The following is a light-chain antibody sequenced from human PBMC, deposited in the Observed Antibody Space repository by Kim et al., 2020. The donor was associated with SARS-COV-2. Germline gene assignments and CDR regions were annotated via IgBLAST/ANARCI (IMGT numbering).Light chain of an antibody. CDR2: ADN. J-gene: IGLJ3*02. CDR1: SGSITSNY. Sequence: KTLTIACTRTSGSITSNYGKWYQQRPGSSPTTVIYADNQRPSGVPDRFSGSIDSSSNSASLTISGLKTEDEAAYHCQSYDGSTRVFGGGTQLTVL. CDR3: QSYDGSTRV. V-gene: IGLV6-57*01.